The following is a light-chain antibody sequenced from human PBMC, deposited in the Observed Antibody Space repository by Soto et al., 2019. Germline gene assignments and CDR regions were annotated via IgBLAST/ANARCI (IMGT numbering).Light chain of an antibody. CDR1: RVGTES. V-gene: IGLV3-21*02. J-gene: IGLJ1*01. CDR3: QMWDTISDRYV. CDR2: DDS. Sequence: SYELTQPPSVSVAPGQTARITCWGGRVGTESVHWYQQKPGQAPVLVVYDDSNRPSGIPERFSGSNSANTATLTITRVAAGDEADYYCQMWDTISDRYVFATGTKVNVL.